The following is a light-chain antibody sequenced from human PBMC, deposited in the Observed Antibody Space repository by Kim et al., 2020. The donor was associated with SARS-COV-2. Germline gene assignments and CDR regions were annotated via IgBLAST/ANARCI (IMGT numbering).Light chain of an antibody. J-gene: IGKJ2*03. CDR1: QSVGSSL. CDR2: EAF. Sequence: LSPEERATLSCRASQSVGSSLLAWYQQKPGQAPRLLSYEAFKRGAGIPDRFSGSGSGTDFTLTISRPEPEDFAMYYCQQYGSSPYSFGQGAKLEI. CDR3: QQYGSSPYS. V-gene: IGKV3-20*01.